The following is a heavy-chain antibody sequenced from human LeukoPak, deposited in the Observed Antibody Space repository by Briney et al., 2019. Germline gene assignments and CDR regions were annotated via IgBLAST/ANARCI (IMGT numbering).Heavy chain of an antibody. Sequence: SVKVSCKASGGTFSSYAISWVRQAPGQGLEWMGGIIPIFGTANYAQKFQGRVTITADESTSTAYMELSSLRSEDTAVYYCARDPIHCSGGGCYSRAYYYYYGMDVWGKGTTVTVSS. CDR2: IIPIFGTA. V-gene: IGHV1-69*13. CDR3: ARDPIHCSGGGCYSRAYYYYYGMDV. CDR1: GGTFSSYA. D-gene: IGHD2-15*01. J-gene: IGHJ6*04.